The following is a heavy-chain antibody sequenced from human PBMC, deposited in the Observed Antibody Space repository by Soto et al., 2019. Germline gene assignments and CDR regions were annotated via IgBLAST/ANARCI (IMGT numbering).Heavy chain of an antibody. D-gene: IGHD3-10*01. J-gene: IGHJ4*02. CDR2: ISAYNGNT. CDR1: GYTFTSYG. Sequence: ASVKVSCKASGYTFTSYGISWVRQAPGQGLEWMGWISAYNGNTNYAQKLQGRVTMTTDTSTSTAYMELRSLRSDDTAVYYCALLEYYYGSGSYYNEAEYWGQGTLVTVSS. V-gene: IGHV1-18*01. CDR3: ALLEYYYGSGSYYNEAEY.